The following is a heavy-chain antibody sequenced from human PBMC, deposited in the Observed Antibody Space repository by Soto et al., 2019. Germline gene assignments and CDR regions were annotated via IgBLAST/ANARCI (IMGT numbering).Heavy chain of an antibody. V-gene: IGHV1-69*13. Sequence: ASLKVSCKASGGTFSIYAISGVRQAPGQGLEWMGGIIPIFGTANYAQKFQGRVTITADESTSTAYMELSSLRSEDTAVYYCARGSSGFNWFDPWGQGTLVTVSS. D-gene: IGHD6-19*01. CDR2: IIPIFGTA. CDR3: ARGSSGFNWFDP. CDR1: GGTFSIYA. J-gene: IGHJ5*02.